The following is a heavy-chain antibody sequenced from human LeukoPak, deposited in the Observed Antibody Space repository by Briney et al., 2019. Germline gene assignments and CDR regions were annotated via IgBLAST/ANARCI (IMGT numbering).Heavy chain of an antibody. Sequence: GGSLRLSCAASGFTFSNYWMHWVRQAPGKGLVWVSRINSDGINTSYADSVKGRFTISRDNAKNSLYLQMNSLRAEDTAVYYCAREGSGYDYRPFDYWGQGTLVTVSS. J-gene: IGHJ4*02. V-gene: IGHV3-74*01. D-gene: IGHD5-12*01. CDR3: AREGSGYDYRPFDY. CDR2: INSDGINT. CDR1: GFTFSNYW.